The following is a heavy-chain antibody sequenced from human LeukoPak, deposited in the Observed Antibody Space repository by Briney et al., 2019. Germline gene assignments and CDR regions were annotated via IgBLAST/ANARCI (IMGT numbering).Heavy chain of an antibody. V-gene: IGHV3-23*01. CDR1: GFTFSSYA. J-gene: IGHJ4*02. CDR3: AKDLSGYDDY. D-gene: IGHD5-12*01. CDR2: ISGSGGST. Sequence: GGSLRLSCAASGFTFSSYAMSWVRQAPGKGLERVSAISGSGGSTYYADSVKGRFTISRENSKNTLYLQMNSLRAEDTAVYYCAKDLSGYDDYWGQGTLVTVSS.